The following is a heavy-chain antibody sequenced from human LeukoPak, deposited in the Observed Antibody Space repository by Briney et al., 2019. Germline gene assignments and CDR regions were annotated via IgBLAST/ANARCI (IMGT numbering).Heavy chain of an antibody. CDR1: GGTFSSNT. J-gene: IGHJ3*02. Sequence: SVRVSCKASGGTFSSNTISWVRQAPGQGLECMGGIIPIFGTANYAQKFQGRVTITADESTSTAYMELSSLRYEDTAVYYCARVWCSGGSCYSSRGAFDIWGQGTMVTVSS. CDR2: IIPIFGTA. D-gene: IGHD2-15*01. CDR3: ARVWCSGGSCYSSRGAFDI. V-gene: IGHV1-69*01.